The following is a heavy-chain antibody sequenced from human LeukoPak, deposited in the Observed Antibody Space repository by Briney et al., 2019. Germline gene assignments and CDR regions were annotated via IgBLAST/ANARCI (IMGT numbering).Heavy chain of an antibody. D-gene: IGHD6-13*01. J-gene: IGHJ5*02. Sequence: SETLSLTCAVYGGSISSYYWSWIRQPPGKGLEWIGYIYYSGSTNYNPSLKSRVTISVDTSKNQFSLKLSSVTAADTAVYYCARDVAAAAANWFDPWGQGTLVTVSS. CDR2: IYYSGST. CDR3: ARDVAAAAANWFDP. CDR1: GGSISSYY. V-gene: IGHV4-59*01.